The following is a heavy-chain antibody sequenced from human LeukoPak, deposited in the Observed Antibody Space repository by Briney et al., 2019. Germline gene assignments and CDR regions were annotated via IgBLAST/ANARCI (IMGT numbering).Heavy chain of an antibody. D-gene: IGHD6-13*01. V-gene: IGHV3-33*03. Sequence: GGPLRLSCAACGFMISIYGKHWIRQPPGKLLEGVAVIWSDGSHKYYADSMKGRVTISRDNSNNMVYLQTSSRRVEDRAVYYCASAAGAFDLWAQRTLVTVSS. CDR3: ASAAGAFDL. CDR2: IWSDGSHK. CDR1: GFMISIYG. J-gene: IGHJ3*01.